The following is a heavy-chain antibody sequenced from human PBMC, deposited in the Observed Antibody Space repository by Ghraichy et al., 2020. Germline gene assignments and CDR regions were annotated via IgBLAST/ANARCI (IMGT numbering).Heavy chain of an antibody. J-gene: IGHJ4*02. Sequence: RGSLRLSCVAFGFTFNRYWMSWVRQAPGKGLEWVANIKQDGSEKYYVDSVKGRFTISRDNAKNSLYLQMNSLRAEDTAVYYCARGFGGYDYADYWGQGTLVTVSA. CDR2: IKQDGSEK. V-gene: IGHV3-7*01. D-gene: IGHD5-12*01. CDR1: GFTFNRYW. CDR3: ARGFGGYDYADY.